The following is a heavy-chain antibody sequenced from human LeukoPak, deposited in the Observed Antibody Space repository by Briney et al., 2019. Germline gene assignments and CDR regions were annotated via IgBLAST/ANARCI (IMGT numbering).Heavy chain of an antibody. D-gene: IGHD5-12*01. Sequence: SVKVSCKASGGTFSSYAISWVRQAPGQGLEWMGRIIPILGIANYAQKFQGRVTITADKSTSTAYMELSSLRSEDTAVYYCARGSGYDDAFDIWGQGTMVTVSS. CDR3: ARGSGYDDAFDI. CDR2: IIPILGIA. V-gene: IGHV1-69*04. J-gene: IGHJ3*02. CDR1: GGTFSSYA.